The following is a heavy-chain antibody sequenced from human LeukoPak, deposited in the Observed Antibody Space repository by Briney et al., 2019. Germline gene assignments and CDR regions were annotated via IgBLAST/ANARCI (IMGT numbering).Heavy chain of an antibody. Sequence: WGSLRLSCAASGVSFSNYNMTWARLAPGKGLGWGSSITSNGSHISYADSVKGRFTISRDNAENSLYLQMTSLSAKDTAVYFCARDPYSGAYGSDYYYYMDVWGKGTPVTVSS. D-gene: IGHD1-26*01. CDR2: ITSNGSHI. V-gene: IGHV3-21*01. CDR1: GVSFSNYN. CDR3: ARDPYSGAYGSDYYYYMDV. J-gene: IGHJ6*03.